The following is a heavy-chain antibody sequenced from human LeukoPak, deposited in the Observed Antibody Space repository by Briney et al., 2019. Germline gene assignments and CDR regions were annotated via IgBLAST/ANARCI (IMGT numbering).Heavy chain of an antibody. CDR3: ARDYWSSSWYNYYYYMDV. J-gene: IGHJ6*03. CDR2: INWNGGST. CDR1: GFTFDDYG. Sequence: GGSLRLSCAASGFTFDDYGMSWVRQAPGKGLEWVSGINWNGGSTGYADSVKGRVTISRDNAMNSLYLQMNSLRAEDTAVYYCARDYWSSSWYNYYYYMDVWGKGTPVTVSS. D-gene: IGHD6-13*01. V-gene: IGHV3-20*04.